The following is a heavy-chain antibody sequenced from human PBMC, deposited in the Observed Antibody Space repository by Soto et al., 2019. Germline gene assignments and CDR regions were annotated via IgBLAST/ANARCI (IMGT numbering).Heavy chain of an antibody. CDR2: MNPNSGNT. J-gene: IGHJ4*02. CDR1: GYTFTSYD. Sequence: ASVKVSCKASGYTFTSYDINWVRQATGQGLEWMGWMNPNSGNTGYAQKFQGRVTMTRNTSISTAYMELSSLRSEDTAVYYFAIGSSISREMATINYWGQGPLVTVSS. CDR3: AIGSSISREMATINY. D-gene: IGHD5-12*01. V-gene: IGHV1-8*01.